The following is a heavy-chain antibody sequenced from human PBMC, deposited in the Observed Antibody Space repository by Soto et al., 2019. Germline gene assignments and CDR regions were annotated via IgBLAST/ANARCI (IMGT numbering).Heavy chain of an antibody. J-gene: IGHJ6*02. CDR3: ARDGIAVADDTYYGMDV. V-gene: IGHV1-18*01. CDR1: GYTLTRNG. Sequence: QVQLAQSGVEVKKPGASVKVSCKAFGYTLTRNGISWVRQAPGQGLEWMGWIIVYNGNTNYAQKFQGRVTMTTDTSTSTAYMEVRSLRSNDTAVYYCARDGIAVADDTYYGMDVWGQGTTVTVSS. D-gene: IGHD6-19*01. CDR2: IIVYNGNT.